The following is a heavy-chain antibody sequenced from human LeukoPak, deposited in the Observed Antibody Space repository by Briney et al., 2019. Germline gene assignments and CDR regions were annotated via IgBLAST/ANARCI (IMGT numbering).Heavy chain of an antibody. Sequence: SEALSLTCTVSGGSISSYYWSWIRQPPGKGLEWIGNIYDSGSTNYNPSLKSRVTISVDTSKNQCSLKLSSVTAADTAVYYCARQSISGSSLSYFDYWGQGTLVNVSS. J-gene: IGHJ4*02. V-gene: IGHV4-59*01. CDR2: IYDSGST. CDR1: GGSISSYY. CDR3: ARQSISGSSLSYFDY. D-gene: IGHD3-22*01.